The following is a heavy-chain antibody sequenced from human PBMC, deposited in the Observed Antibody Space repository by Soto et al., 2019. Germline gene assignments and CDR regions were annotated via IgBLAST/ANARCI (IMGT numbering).Heavy chain of an antibody. CDR3: ARGLRGYNYYFDY. Sequence: SETLSLTCTVSGGSVSSGGYYLSWNRQPPGKGLEWIGYIYYSGSTNYNPSLKSRVTISVDTSKNQFSLKLSSVTAADTAVYYCARGLRGYNYYFDYWGQGTLVTVS. CDR1: GGSVSSGGYY. J-gene: IGHJ4*02. V-gene: IGHV4-61*08. D-gene: IGHD5-18*01. CDR2: IYYSGST.